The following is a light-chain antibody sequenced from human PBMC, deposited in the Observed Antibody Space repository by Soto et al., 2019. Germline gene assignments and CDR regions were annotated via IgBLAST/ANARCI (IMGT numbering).Light chain of an antibody. CDR3: QQRIDWPPT. Sequence: ETVLTQSPDTVSLSPGERATLSCRTSQSVSSHLAWFQQRPGQPPRLLIYDASTRATGIPARFSGTGSGTDFTLAISSLDPEDFAVYYCQQRIDWPPTVGQGTRLESK. V-gene: IGKV3-11*01. CDR2: DAS. J-gene: IGKJ5*01. CDR1: QSVSSH.